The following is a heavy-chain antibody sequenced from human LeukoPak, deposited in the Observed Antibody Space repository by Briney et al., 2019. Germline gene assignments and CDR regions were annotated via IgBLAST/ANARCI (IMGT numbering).Heavy chain of an antibody. CDR3: ARGLWWWSD. V-gene: IGHV3-74*01. CDR2: INSDGSYI. D-gene: IGHD2-21*01. Sequence: PGGSLRLSCAVSGFTFSSYRMHWVRQVPGKGLVWVSRINSDGSYITYADSVKGRFTISRDNAKNTLYLQMNSLRAEDTAVYYCARGLWWWSDWGQGTLVTVSS. CDR1: GFTFSSYR. J-gene: IGHJ4*02.